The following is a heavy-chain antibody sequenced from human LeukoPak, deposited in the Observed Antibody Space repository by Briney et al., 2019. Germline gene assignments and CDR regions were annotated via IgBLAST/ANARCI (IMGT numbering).Heavy chain of an antibody. V-gene: IGHV3-30*18. CDR2: ISYDGSNK. CDR3: AKDTVSDYYDSSGYSAFY. CDR1: GFTFSSYG. J-gene: IGHJ4*02. D-gene: IGHD3-22*01. Sequence: GGSLRLSCAASGFTFSSYGMHWVRQAPGKGLEWVAVISYDGSNKYYADSVKGRFTISRDNSKNTLYLQMNSLRAEDTAVYYCAKDTVSDYYDSSGYSAFYWGQGTLVTVSS.